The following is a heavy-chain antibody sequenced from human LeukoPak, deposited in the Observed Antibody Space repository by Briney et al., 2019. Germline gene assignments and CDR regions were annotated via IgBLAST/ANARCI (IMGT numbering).Heavy chain of an antibody. J-gene: IGHJ4*02. Sequence: GGSLRLSCAASGFTFSSYAMHWVRQAPGKGLEWVAVISYDGSNKYYADSVKGRFTIARDNAKNSVYLEMNSLRADDTAVYYCARSARLMKGVVEVTALDDWGQGTLVTVSS. CDR3: ARSARLMKGVVEVTALDD. CDR1: GFTFSSYA. CDR2: ISYDGSNK. D-gene: IGHD3-3*01. V-gene: IGHV3-30*04.